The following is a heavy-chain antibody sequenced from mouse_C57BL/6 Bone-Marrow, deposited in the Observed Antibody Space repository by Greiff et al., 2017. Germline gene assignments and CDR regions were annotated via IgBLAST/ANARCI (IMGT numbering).Heavy chain of an antibody. Sequence: VQLQQPGAELVKPGASVKLSCKASGYTFTSYWMHWVKQRPGQGLEWIGMIHPNSGSTNYNEKFKSKATLTVDKSSSTAYMQLSSPTSEDSAVYYCASLITTVVARDFDYGGQGTTLTVSS. D-gene: IGHD1-1*01. CDR1: GYTFTSYW. J-gene: IGHJ2*01. CDR3: ASLITTVVARDFDY. V-gene: IGHV1-64*01. CDR2: IHPNSGST.